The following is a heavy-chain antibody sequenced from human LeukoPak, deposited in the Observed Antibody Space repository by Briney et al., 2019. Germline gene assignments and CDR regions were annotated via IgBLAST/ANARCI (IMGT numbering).Heavy chain of an antibody. J-gene: IGHJ6*02. CDR1: GFTFSSYW. CDR2: INHNGNVN. V-gene: IGHV3-7*03. CDR3: ARGGGLDV. Sequence: LAGGSLRLSCAASGFTFSSYWMNWARQAPGKGLEWVASINHNGNVNYYVDSVKGRFTISRDNAKNSLYLQMSNLRAEDTAAYFCARGGGLDVWGQGATVTVSS. D-gene: IGHD3-16*01.